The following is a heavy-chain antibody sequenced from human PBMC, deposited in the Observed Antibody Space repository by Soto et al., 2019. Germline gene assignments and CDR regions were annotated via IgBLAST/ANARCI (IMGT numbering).Heavy chain of an antibody. Sequence: LRLSCAASGFTFSSYSMNWVRQAPGKGLEWVSSISSSSTYIYYADSVKGRFTISRDNAKNSLYLQMNSLRAEDTAVYYCARDQVGATIWGQGTLVTVSS. CDR3: ARDQVGATI. D-gene: IGHD1-26*01. V-gene: IGHV3-21*01. J-gene: IGHJ4*02. CDR2: ISSSSTYI. CDR1: GFTFSSYS.